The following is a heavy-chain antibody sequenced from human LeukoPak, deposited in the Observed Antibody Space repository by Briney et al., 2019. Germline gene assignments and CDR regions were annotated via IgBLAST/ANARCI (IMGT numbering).Heavy chain of an antibody. CDR1: GFTFSTYW. CDR2: INSDGTST. J-gene: IGHJ4*02. D-gene: IGHD6-13*01. Sequence: GGCLRLSCAASGFTFSTYWMHWVRQAPGKGLVWVSRINSDGTSTSYADSVRGRFTISRDNARNTLFLQMNSLRAEDTAVYYCVRQQLVHIDYWGQGNLVTVSS. CDR3: VRQQLVHIDY. V-gene: IGHV3-74*01.